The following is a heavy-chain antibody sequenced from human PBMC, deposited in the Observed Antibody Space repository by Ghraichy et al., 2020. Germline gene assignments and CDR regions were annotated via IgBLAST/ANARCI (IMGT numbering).Heavy chain of an antibody. CDR2: IYYSGST. V-gene: IGHV4-59*01. D-gene: IGHD1-7*01. CDR3: VREENWNYYFDY. CDR1: GDSISSYY. J-gene: IGHJ4*02. Sequence: TLSLTCTVSGDSISSYYWSWIRQPPGKGLEWIGNIYYSGSTNYNPSLKSRVTISVDTSKNQFSLKLSSVTAADTAVYYCVREENWNYYFDYWGQGTLVTVSS.